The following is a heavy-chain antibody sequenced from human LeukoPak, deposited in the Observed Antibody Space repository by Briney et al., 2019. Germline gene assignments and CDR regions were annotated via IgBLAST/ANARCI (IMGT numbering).Heavy chain of an antibody. Sequence: PSETLSLTCTVSGGSISSYSWTWIRQPPGKGLEWIGRISTSGTTNYNPSLKSRVTMSVDTSKNQFSLKLTSVTAADTAVYYCARGATINSLIFDYWGLGTLVTVSS. CDR1: GGSISSYS. D-gene: IGHD1-26*01. J-gene: IGHJ4*02. CDR3: ARGATINSLIFDY. CDR2: ISTSGTT. V-gene: IGHV4-4*07.